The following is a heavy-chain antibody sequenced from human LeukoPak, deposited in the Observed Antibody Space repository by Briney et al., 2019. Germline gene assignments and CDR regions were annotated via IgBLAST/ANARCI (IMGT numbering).Heavy chain of an antibody. D-gene: IGHD3-10*02. CDR1: GFTFNTYY. Sequence: GGSLRLSCAATGFTFNTYYIHWVRQAPGKGLVWVSRVNTDGSSSNYADSVKGRFTISRDNAKNTVYLQMNSLRAEDTAVYYCAELGITMIGGVWGKGTTVTISS. CDR3: AELGITMIGGV. J-gene: IGHJ6*04. V-gene: IGHV3-74*01. CDR2: VNTDGSSS.